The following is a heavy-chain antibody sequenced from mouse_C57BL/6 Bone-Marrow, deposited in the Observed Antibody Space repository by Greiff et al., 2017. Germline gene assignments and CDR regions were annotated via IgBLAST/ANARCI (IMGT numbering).Heavy chain of an antibody. D-gene: IGHD2-4*01. J-gene: IGHJ2*01. V-gene: IGHV1-64*01. CDR1: GYTFTSYW. CDR3: AREVRLRYYFDY. CDR2: IHPNSGST. Sequence: QVQLQQPGAELVKPGASVKLSCKASGYTFTSYWMHWVKQRPGQGLEWIGMIHPNSGSTNYNEKFKSKATLTVDKSSSTAYMQLSSLTSEDSAVYYCAREVRLRYYFDYWGQGTTLTVSS.